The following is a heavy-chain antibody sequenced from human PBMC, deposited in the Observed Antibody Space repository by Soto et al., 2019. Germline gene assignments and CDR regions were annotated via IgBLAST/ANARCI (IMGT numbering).Heavy chain of an antibody. CDR3: AKVVSNCGGDCELNPDFDY. Sequence: EVQLLESGGGLVQPGGSLRLSCAASGFTFSSYAMSWVRQAPGKGLEWVSAISGSGGSTYYADSVKGRFTISRDNSKNTLYLQMNSLRAEDTAVYYCAKVVSNCGGDCELNPDFDYWGQGTLVTVSS. CDR1: GFTFSSYA. D-gene: IGHD2-21*02. J-gene: IGHJ4*02. CDR2: ISGSGGST. V-gene: IGHV3-23*01.